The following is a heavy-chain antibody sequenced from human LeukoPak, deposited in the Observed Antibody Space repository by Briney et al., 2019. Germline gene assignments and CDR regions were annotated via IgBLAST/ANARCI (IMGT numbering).Heavy chain of an antibody. CDR2: TRNKANSYTT. D-gene: IGHD3-10*01. CDR3: ASLAGSYYTRNDY. CDR1: GFTFSDHY. V-gene: IGHV3-72*01. Sequence: GGSLRLSCAASGFTFSDHYMDWVRQAPGKGLEWVGRTRNKANSYTTEYAASVKGRFTISRDDSKNSLYLQMNSLKTEDTAVYYCASLAGSYYTRNDYWGQGTLVTVSS. J-gene: IGHJ4*02.